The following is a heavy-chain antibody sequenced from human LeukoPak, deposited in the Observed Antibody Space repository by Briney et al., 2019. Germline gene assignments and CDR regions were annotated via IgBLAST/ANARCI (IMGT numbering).Heavy chain of an antibody. D-gene: IGHD5-12*01. CDR1: GFTFGDYA. J-gene: IGHJ4*02. V-gene: IGHV3-49*04. Sequence: GGSLRLSCAASGFTFGDYAMTWVRQAPGKGLEWVGFIRSKTYGGTTEYAASMKGRFTISRDDSKSIAYLQMNSLKAEDTAVYYCARGGGYSGYGFFDYWGQGTLVTVSS. CDR2: IRSKTYGGTT. CDR3: ARGGGYSGYGFFDY.